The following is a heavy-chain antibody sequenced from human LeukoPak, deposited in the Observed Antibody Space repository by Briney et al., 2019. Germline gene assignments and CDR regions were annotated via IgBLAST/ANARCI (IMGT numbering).Heavy chain of an antibody. CDR3: ASSTDIMGSGSYSVH. V-gene: IGHV4-34*01. CDR1: GGSLSGYY. CDR2: INHSGST. Sequence: KPSETLSLTCAVYGGSLSGYYWSWIRQPPGKGLEWIGEINHSGSTNYNPSLKSRVTISVDTSKNQFSLKLSSVTAADTAVYYCASSTDIMGSGSYSVHWGQGTLVTVSS. D-gene: IGHD3-10*01. J-gene: IGHJ4*02.